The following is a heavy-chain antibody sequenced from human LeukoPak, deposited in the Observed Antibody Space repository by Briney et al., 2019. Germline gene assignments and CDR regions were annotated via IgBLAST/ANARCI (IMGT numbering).Heavy chain of an antibody. CDR2: IRYDGSNK. CDR3: AREAAWGNWYFDL. J-gene: IGHJ2*01. V-gene: IGHV3-30*02. D-gene: IGHD3-16*01. Sequence: SGGSLRLSCAASGFTFSSYGMHWVRQAPGKGLEWVAFIRYDGSNKYYADSVKGRFTISRDNSKNTLYLQMNSLRAEDTALYYCAREAAWGNWYFDLWGRGTLVTVSS. CDR1: GFTFSSYG.